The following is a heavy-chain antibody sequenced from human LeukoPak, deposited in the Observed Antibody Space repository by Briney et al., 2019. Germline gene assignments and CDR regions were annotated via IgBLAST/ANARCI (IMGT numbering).Heavy chain of an antibody. CDR2: IKQDGSAK. J-gene: IGHJ4*02. Sequence: GGSLRLSCAASGFTFSSYWISWVRQAPGKGLEWVANIKQDGSAKYYVDSVKGRFTISRDSARSALYLQMNSLRAEDTAVYYCAKGDCSSGSCYFDYWGQGSQVTVSS. CDR1: GFTFSSYW. V-gene: IGHV3-7*03. CDR3: AKGDCSSGSCYFDY. D-gene: IGHD2-15*01.